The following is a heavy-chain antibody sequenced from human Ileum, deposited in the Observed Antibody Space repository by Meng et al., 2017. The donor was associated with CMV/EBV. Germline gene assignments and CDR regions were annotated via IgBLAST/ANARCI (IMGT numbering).Heavy chain of an antibody. D-gene: IGHD3-3*01. CDR2: ISSSSSTI. CDR1: GFTFSSYS. J-gene: IGHJ4*02. Sequence: GGSLRLSCEASGFTFSSYSMNWVRQAPGKGLEWVSYISSSSSTIYYADSVKGRFTISRDNAKNSLYLQMNSLRAEDTAVYYCASSDYYDFWSGYPGKYYFDYWGQGTLVTVSS. CDR3: ASSDYYDFWSGYPGKYYFDY. V-gene: IGHV3-48*04.